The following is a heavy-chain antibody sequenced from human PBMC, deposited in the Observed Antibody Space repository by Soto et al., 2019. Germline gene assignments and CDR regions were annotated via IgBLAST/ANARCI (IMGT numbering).Heavy chain of an antibody. CDR2: IIPTFGSA. CDR3: ARGREMATSKFYLDY. J-gene: IGHJ4*02. V-gene: IGHV1-69*01. Sequence: QVQLVQSGAEVKKPGSSVKVSCKASGGSFSTYAINWVRQAPGQGLEWMGGIIPTFGSANNAQEFQGRVTITADESTSTVFMELTSLRSDDTAVYYCARGREMATSKFYLDYWGQGTLVTVSS. CDR1: GGSFSTYA. D-gene: IGHD1-1*01.